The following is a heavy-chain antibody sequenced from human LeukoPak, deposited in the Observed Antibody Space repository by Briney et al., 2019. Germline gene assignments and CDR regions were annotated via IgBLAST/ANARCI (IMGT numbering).Heavy chain of an antibody. CDR1: GFTVSSNY. CDR2: IYSGGST. V-gene: IGHV3-66*01. J-gene: IGHJ4*02. Sequence: TGGSLRLSCAASGFTVSSNYMSWVRQAPGKGLEWVSVIYSGGSTYYADSVKGRFTISRDNSKNTLYLQMNSLRAEDTAMYYRARDRRDGYNVLDYWGQGTLVTVSS. D-gene: IGHD5-24*01. CDR3: ARDRRDGYNVLDY.